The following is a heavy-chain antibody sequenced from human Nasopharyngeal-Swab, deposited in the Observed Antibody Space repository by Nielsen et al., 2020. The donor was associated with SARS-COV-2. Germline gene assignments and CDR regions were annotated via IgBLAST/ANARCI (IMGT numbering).Heavy chain of an antibody. V-gene: IGHV3-21*01. CDR2: ISSSSSYI. Sequence: GESLKISCAASGFTFSSYSMNWVRQAPEKGLEWVSSISSSSSYIYYADSVKGRFTISRDNAKNSLYLQMNSLRAEDTAVYYCARDPPWYSSSSPHYFDYWGQGTLVTVSS. CDR1: GFTFSSYS. J-gene: IGHJ4*02. D-gene: IGHD6-6*01. CDR3: ARDPPWYSSSSPHYFDY.